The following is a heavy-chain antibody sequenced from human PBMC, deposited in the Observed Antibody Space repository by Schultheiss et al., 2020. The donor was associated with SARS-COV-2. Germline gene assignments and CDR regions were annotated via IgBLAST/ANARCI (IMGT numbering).Heavy chain of an antibody. Sequence: SETLSLTCTVSGGSVSSGGYYWSWIRQPPGKGLEWIGYIYYSGSTYYNPSLKSRVTISVDTSKNQFSLKLSSVTAADTAVYYCARETLRFLEDYYYYGMDVWGQGTTVTVSS. CDR1: GGSVSSGGYY. D-gene: IGHD3-3*01. V-gene: IGHV4-30-4*08. CDR2: IYYSGST. J-gene: IGHJ6*02. CDR3: ARETLRFLEDYYYYGMDV.